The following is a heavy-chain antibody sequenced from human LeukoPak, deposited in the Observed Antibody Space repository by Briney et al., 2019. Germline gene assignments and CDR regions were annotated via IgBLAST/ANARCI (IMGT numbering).Heavy chain of an antibody. CDR3: ARESDPVDRQLWSI. V-gene: IGHV3-23*01. D-gene: IGHD5-18*01. J-gene: IGHJ3*02. Sequence: GGSLRLSCAASGFTFSIYSMSWVRQAPGKGLEWVSSITSSGDRTFYTDPVKGRFTISRDNSKDMLYLQMNSLRAEDTAVYYCARESDPVDRQLWSIWGQGTMVTVSS. CDR2: ITSSGDRT. CDR1: GFTFSIYS.